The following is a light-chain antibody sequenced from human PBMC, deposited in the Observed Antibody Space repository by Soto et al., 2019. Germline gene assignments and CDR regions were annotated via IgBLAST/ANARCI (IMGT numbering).Light chain of an antibody. Sequence: EIVLTQSPGTLSLSPGERATLSCRASQSVSSSYLAWYHQKPGQAPRLLIYGTSSRATGIPDRFSGSGSGTDFTLTSSRLEPEDCAVYYCQQYGSSPLYTFGQGTKLEIK. V-gene: IGKV3-20*01. CDR2: GTS. CDR3: QQYGSSPLYT. J-gene: IGKJ2*01. CDR1: QSVSSSY.